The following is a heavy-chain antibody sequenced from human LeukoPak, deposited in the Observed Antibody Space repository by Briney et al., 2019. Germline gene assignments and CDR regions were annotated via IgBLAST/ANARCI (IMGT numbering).Heavy chain of an antibody. V-gene: IGHV4-34*01. CDR3: ARDVWYYGSGSYYNGVYYYYGMDV. CDR1: GGSFSGYY. CDR2: INHSGST. J-gene: IGHJ6*02. Sequence: SETLSLTCAVYGGSFSGYYWSWIRQPPGKGLEWIGEINHSGSTSYNPSLKSRVTISVDTSKNQFSLKLSSVTAADTAVYYCARDVWYYGSGSYYNGVYYYYGMDVWGQGTTVTVSS. D-gene: IGHD3-10*01.